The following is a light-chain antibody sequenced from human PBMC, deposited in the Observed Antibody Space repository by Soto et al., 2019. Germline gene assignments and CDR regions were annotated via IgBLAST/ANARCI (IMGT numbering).Light chain of an antibody. V-gene: IGKV1-33*01. Sequence: DIQMTQSPSSLSASVGDRVTITCQASQDISNYLNWYQQKPGKAPKLLIYGASTRATGIPARFSGSGSGTDFTLTISSLQSEDFAVYYCQQYNDWPRTFGQGTKVDIK. J-gene: IGKJ1*01. CDR2: GAS. CDR3: QQYNDWPRT. CDR1: QDISNY.